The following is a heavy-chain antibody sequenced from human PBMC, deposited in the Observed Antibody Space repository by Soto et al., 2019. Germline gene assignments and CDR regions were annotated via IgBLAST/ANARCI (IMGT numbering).Heavy chain of an antibody. D-gene: IGHD3-22*01. J-gene: IGHJ1*01. CDR3: ARGKSGYYLEYSQH. CDR1: GGTFSSYA. CDR2: IIPIFGTA. Sequence: SVKVSCKASGGTFSSYAISWVRQAPGQGLEWMGGIIPIFGTANYAQKFQGRVTITADESTSTAYMELSSLRSEDTAVYYCARGKSGYYLEYSQHWGQGTLVTVSS. V-gene: IGHV1-69*13.